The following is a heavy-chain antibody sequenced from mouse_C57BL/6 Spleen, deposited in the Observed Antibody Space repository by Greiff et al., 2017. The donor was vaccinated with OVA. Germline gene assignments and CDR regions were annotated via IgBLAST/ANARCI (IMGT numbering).Heavy chain of an antibody. J-gene: IGHJ2*01. Sequence: VQLQQSGAELVKPGASVKISCKASGYAFSSYWMNWVKQRPGKGLEWIGQIYPGDGDTNYNGKFKGKAKLTADKSSSTAYMQLSSLTSEDSAVYFCARGAYYSNPLDYWGQGTTLTVSS. CDR3: ARGAYYSNPLDY. CDR2: IYPGDGDT. D-gene: IGHD2-5*01. CDR1: GYAFSSYW. V-gene: IGHV1-80*01.